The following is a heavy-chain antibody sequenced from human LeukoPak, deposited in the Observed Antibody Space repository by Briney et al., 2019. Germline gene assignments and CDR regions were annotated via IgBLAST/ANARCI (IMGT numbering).Heavy chain of an antibody. J-gene: IGHJ4*02. V-gene: IGHV1-18*01. D-gene: IGHD3-22*01. Sequence: ASVKVSCKASGYTFTSYGISWVRPAPGQGLEWMGWIGAYNGNTNYAQKLQGRVTMTTDTSTSTAYMELRSLRSDDTAVYYCARDDYYDSSGYYPFDYWGQGTLVTVSS. CDR2: IGAYNGNT. CDR3: ARDDYYDSSGYYPFDY. CDR1: GYTFTSYG.